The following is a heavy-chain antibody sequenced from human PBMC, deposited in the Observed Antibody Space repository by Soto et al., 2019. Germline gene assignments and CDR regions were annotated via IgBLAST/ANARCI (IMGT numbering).Heavy chain of an antibody. CDR1: GGSISSSNW. V-gene: IGHV4-4*02. J-gene: IGHJ6*02. CDR3: ARVSGSYYDGMDV. Sequence: QVQLQESGPGLVKPSGTLSLTCVVSGGSISSSNWWSWVRQPPGKGLEWIGEIYHSGSTNYNPSLKSRVTISLDKSKNQFSLKLSSVIAADTAVYYCARVSGSYYDGMDVWGQGTTVTVSS. D-gene: IGHD1-26*01. CDR2: IYHSGST.